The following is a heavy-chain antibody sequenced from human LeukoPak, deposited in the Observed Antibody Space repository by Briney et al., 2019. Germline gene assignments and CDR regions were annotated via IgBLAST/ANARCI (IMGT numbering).Heavy chain of an antibody. Sequence: SGGSLRLSCTASGFDFSNSFMSWVRQAPGKGLEWISYISSRSTTIYYADSVKGRFTISRDNGKNTVYLQMSNLRVDDTAVFYCGKGSLAVAATPLDFWGQGTLVTVSS. J-gene: IGHJ4*02. CDR1: GFDFSNSF. CDR3: GKGSLAVAATPLDF. D-gene: IGHD6-19*01. V-gene: IGHV3-11*01. CDR2: ISSRSTTI.